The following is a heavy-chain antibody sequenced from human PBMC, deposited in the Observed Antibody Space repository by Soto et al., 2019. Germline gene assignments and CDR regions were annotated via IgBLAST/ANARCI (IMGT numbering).Heavy chain of an antibody. CDR1: EAPLRSYA. V-gene: IGHV1-69*13. Sequence: ASLKVSCKHPEAPLRSYAITWVRQPPEQGLEWMGGIIPIFGTANYAQKFQGRVTITADESTSTAYMELSSLRSEDTAVYYCARVRTTTYIYYGMDVWGQGTTVTVSS. CDR3: ARVRTTTYIYYGMDV. CDR2: IIPIFGTA. D-gene: IGHD4-4*01. J-gene: IGHJ6*02.